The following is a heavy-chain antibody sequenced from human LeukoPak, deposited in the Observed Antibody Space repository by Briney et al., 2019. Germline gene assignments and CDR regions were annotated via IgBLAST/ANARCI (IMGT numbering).Heavy chain of an antibody. D-gene: IGHD3-16*01. CDR3: ARLVSRLRVIDY. V-gene: IGHV4-59*08. J-gene: IGHJ4*02. CDR2: IYYSGST. CDR1: GGSISSYY. Sequence: SETLSLTCTVSGGSISSYYWSWIRQPPGKGLEWIGYIYYSGSTNYNPSLKSRVTISVDTSKNQFSLELSSVTAADTAVYYCARLVSRLRVIDYWGQGTLVTVSS.